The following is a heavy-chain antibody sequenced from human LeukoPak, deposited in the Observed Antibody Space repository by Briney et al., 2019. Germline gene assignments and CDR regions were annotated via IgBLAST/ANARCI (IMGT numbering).Heavy chain of an antibody. D-gene: IGHD2-15*01. CDR1: GGSISSYY. CDR3: ARRGCSGGNCPTGLWFDP. V-gene: IGHV4-4*07. J-gene: IGHJ5*02. CDR2: IYTSGST. Sequence: PSETLSLTCTVSGGSISSYYWSWIRQPAGKGLEWIGRIYTSGSTNYNPSLKSRVTMSVDTSKNQFSLKLSSVTAADTAVYYCARRGCSGGNCPTGLWFDPWGQGTLVTVSS.